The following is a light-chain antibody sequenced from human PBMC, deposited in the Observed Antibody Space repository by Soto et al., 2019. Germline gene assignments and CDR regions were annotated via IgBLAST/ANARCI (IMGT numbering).Light chain of an antibody. Sequence: AIRMTQSPSSFSASTGDRVTITCRASQGISSYLAWYQQKPGKAPKLLIYAASTLQSGVPSRCSGSGSGTDHTLTFSCLQSEDFATWYGQQYYSYPRTFGQGTEVEIK. CDR1: QGISSY. CDR3: QQYYSYPRT. V-gene: IGKV1-8*01. J-gene: IGKJ1*01. CDR2: AAS.